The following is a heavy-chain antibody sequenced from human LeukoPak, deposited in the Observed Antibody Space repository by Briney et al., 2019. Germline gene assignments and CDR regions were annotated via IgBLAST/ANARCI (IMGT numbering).Heavy chain of an antibody. CDR1: GGSISSYY. CDR3: ARHRRFYSSGWYHAFDI. V-gene: IGHV4-59*08. D-gene: IGHD6-19*01. CDR2: IYYSGST. J-gene: IGHJ3*02. Sequence: SETLSLTCTVSGGSISSYYWSWIRQPPGKGLEWIGYIYYSGSTNYNPSLKSRVTISVDTSKNQFSLKLSSVTAADTAVYYCARHRRFYSSGWYHAFDIWGQGTMGTVSS.